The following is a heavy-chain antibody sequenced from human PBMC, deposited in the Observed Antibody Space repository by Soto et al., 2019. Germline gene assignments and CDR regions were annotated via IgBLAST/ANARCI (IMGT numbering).Heavy chain of an antibody. CDR1: GFSFSNYG. CDR2: INGGGTYT. D-gene: IGHD5-12*01. Sequence: EVQLLESGGGLVQPGGSLRLSCAASGFSFSNYGMSWVRQSPRKGLEWVSAINGGGTYTYYTDSVKGQFTISRDNXXNTLYRQMNSLRADDTAVYYCAKGYGAYATNPGDYWGQGTLVTVSS. CDR3: AKGYGAYATNPGDY. V-gene: IGHV3-23*01. J-gene: IGHJ4*02.